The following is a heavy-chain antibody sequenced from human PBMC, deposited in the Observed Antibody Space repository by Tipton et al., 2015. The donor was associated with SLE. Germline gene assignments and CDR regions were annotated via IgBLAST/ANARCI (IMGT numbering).Heavy chain of an antibody. CDR2: SGST. J-gene: IGHJ5*02. V-gene: IGHV4-59*08. CDR3: ARQHSGGATDT. Sequence: SGSTNYNPSFKSRVTLTIDTSKSQISLSLTSVTAADAAVYYCARQHSGGATDTWGQGTLVTVSS. D-gene: IGHD1-26*01.